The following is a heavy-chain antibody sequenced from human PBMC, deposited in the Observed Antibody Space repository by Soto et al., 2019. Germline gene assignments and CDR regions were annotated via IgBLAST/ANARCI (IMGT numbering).Heavy chain of an antibody. D-gene: IGHD2-2*01. CDR2: IYPGDSDT. Sequence: GESLKISCKASGFTFTGYWIAWVRQMPGKGLEWMGIIYPGDSDTSYSPSFQGQVTISADKSINTAYLQWSSLKASDTDMYYCAKHEGYCSSTTCSNFDYWGQGTLVTVSS. CDR1: GFTFTGYW. J-gene: IGHJ4*02. CDR3: AKHEGYCSSTTCSNFDY. V-gene: IGHV5-51*01.